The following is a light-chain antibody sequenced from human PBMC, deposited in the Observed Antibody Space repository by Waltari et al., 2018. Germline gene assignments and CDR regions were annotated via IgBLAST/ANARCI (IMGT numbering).Light chain of an antibody. CDR1: QSVRVY. CDR2: DTS. J-gene: IGKJ4*01. CDR3: QQRHNWPLT. Sequence: EIVLTQSPATLSLSPGERATLSCRASQSVRVYLAWYQQKPGQAPRSLIYDTSNRASGTPDRFSGSGSGTDFSLSISSLEPEDFAVYYCQQRHNWPLTFGGGTKVEIK. V-gene: IGKV3-11*01.